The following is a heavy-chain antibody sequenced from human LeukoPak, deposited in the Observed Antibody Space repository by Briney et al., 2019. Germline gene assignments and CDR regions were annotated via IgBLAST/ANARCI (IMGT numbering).Heavy chain of an antibody. J-gene: IGHJ4*02. CDR1: GFTFSSYW. Sequence: GGSLRLSCAASGFTFSSYWMSWVRQAPGKGLEWVSSISSSSSYIYYADSVKGRFTISRDNAKNSLYLQMNSLRAEDTAVYYCARVERETVTTIYWGQGTLVTVSS. CDR3: ARVERETVTTIY. CDR2: ISSSSSYI. D-gene: IGHD4-17*01. V-gene: IGHV3-21*01.